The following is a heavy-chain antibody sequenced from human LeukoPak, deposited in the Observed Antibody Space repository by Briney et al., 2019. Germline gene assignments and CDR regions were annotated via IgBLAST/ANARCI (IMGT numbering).Heavy chain of an antibody. Sequence: ASVKVSCKASGYTFTNYDINWVRQAPGQGLEWMGWINPNSGGTNYAQKFQGRVTMTRDTSISTAYMELSRLRSDDTAVYYCARAVAAAINWFDPWGQGTLVTVSS. J-gene: IGHJ5*02. CDR1: GYTFTNYD. D-gene: IGHD6-13*01. CDR3: ARAVAAAINWFDP. CDR2: INPNSGGT. V-gene: IGHV1-2*02.